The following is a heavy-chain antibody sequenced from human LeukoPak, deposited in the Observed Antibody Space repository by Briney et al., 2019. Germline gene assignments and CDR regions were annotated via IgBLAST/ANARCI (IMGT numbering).Heavy chain of an antibody. J-gene: IGHJ4*02. V-gene: IGHV4-4*07. CDR2: IYTSGST. CDR1: GGSISSYY. D-gene: IGHD6-6*01. CDR3: ARGGQLVFDDY. Sequence: PSETLSLTCTVSGGSISSYYRSWIRQPAGKGLEWIGRIYTSGSTNYNPSLKSRVTMLVDTSKNQFSLKLSSVTAADTAVYYCARGGQLVFDDYWGQGTLVTVSS.